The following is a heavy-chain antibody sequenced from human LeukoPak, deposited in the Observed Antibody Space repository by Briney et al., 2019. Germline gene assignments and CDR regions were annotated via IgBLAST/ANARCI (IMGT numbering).Heavy chain of an antibody. D-gene: IGHD3-9*01. V-gene: IGHV1-2*02. CDR3: ARDGTIYYYYMDV. CDR2: FNPNSGGT. Sequence: GASVKVSCKASGYTFTGYYMHWGRQGPGQGIEGMGWFNPNSGGTNYPQNFPGRVTLTRDTSISTAFIELSRLRSDDTAVYYCARDGTIYYYYMDVWGKGTTVTVSS. CDR1: GYTFTGYY. J-gene: IGHJ6*03.